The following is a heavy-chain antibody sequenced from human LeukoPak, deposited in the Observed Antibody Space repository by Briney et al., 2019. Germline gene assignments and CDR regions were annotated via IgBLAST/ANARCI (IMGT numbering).Heavy chain of an antibody. CDR1: GYSFTSYW. Sequence: GESLKISCKGSGYSFTSYWISWVRQLPGKGLEWMGRIDSSDSYTNYRPSFQGHVTISADMSISTAYLQWSSLKASDTAMYYCARLTDCSGGSCYSIPVDNLDYWGQGTLVTVSS. CDR2: IDSSDSYT. D-gene: IGHD2-15*01. CDR3: ARLTDCSGGSCYSIPVDNLDY. J-gene: IGHJ4*02. V-gene: IGHV5-10-1*01.